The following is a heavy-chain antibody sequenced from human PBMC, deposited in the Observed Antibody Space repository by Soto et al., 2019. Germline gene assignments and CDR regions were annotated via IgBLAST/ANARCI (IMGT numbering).Heavy chain of an antibody. CDR3: GRAGGDFPRAVDY. V-gene: IGHV1-18*01. CDR2: ISAYNGNT. D-gene: IGHD4-17*01. CDR1: GYTFTNSG. J-gene: IGHJ4*02. Sequence: QVHLVQSGAEVKQPGASVKVSCKDSGYTFTNSGISWVRQAPGQGLEWMGWISAYNGNTNYVQKLQGRVSMTTDTSTSTTYMELRTLRSDDTAVYYCGRAGGDFPRAVDYWGQGTLVTVSS.